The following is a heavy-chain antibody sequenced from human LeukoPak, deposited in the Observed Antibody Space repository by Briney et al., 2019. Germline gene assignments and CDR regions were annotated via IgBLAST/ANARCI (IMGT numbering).Heavy chain of an antibody. CDR2: IIPILGIA. D-gene: IGHD6-13*01. J-gene: IGHJ4*02. CDR3: ARVIVAAAGYIDY. V-gene: IGHV1-69*04. Sequence: ASVKVSCKASGGTFSSYAISWVRQAPGQGLEWMGRIIPILGIANYAQKFQGRVTITADKSTSTAYMELSSLRSEDTAVYYCARVIVAAAGYIDYWGQGTLVTVSS. CDR1: GGTFSSYA.